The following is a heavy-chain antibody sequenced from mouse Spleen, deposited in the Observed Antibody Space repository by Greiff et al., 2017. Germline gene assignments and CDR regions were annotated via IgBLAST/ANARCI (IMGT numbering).Heavy chain of an antibody. Sequence: EVKLVESGGGLVKPGGSLKLSCAASGFTFSSYAMSWVRQSPEKRLEWVAEISSGGSYTYYPDTVTGRFTISRDNAKNTLYLEMSSLRSEDTAMYYCARDLTGTPFAYWGQGTLVTVSA. V-gene: IGHV5-9-4*01. CDR1: GFTFSSYA. D-gene: IGHD4-1*01. CDR2: ISSGGSYT. J-gene: IGHJ3*01. CDR3: ARDLTGTPFAY.